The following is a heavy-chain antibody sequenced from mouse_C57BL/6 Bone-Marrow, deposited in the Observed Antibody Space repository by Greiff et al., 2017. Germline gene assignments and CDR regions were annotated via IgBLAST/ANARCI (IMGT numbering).Heavy chain of an antibody. Sequence: QVQLQQPGAELVMPGASVKLSCKASGYTFTSYWMHWVKQRPGQGLEWIGEIDPSDSYTNYNQKFKGKSTLTVDKSSSTAYRQLSSLASEDSAVYYCARAGYSLDWFAYWGQGTLVTVSA. J-gene: IGHJ3*01. V-gene: IGHV1-69*01. CDR1: GYTFTSYW. CDR3: ARAGYSLDWFAY. D-gene: IGHD2-12*01. CDR2: IDPSDSYT.